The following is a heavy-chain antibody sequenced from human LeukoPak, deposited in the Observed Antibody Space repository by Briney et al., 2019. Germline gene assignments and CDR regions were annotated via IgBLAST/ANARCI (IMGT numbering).Heavy chain of an antibody. D-gene: IGHD1-20*01. CDR3: ARDSITGTTSFDY. V-gene: IGHV4-39*07. J-gene: IGHJ4*02. CDR1: GGSISSSSYY. CDR2: IYYSGST. Sequence: PSGTLSLTCTVSGGSISSSSYYWGWIRQPPGKGLEWIGSIYYSGSTYYNPSLKSRVTISVDTSKNQFSLKLSSVTAADTAVYYCARDSITGTTSFDYWGQGTLVTVSS.